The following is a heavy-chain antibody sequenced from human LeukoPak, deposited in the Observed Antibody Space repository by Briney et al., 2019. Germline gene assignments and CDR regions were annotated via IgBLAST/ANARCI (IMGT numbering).Heavy chain of an antibody. V-gene: IGHV4-59*01. D-gene: IGHD3-3*01. CDR1: GGSISSYY. CDR3: ARLTYYDFWSGYATDAFDI. CDR2: IYYSGST. J-gene: IGHJ3*02. Sequence: PSETLSLTCTVSGGSISSYYWSWIRQPPGKGLEWIGYIYYSGSTNYNPSLKSRVTISVDTSKNQFSLKLSSVTAADTAVYYCARLTYYDFWSGYATDAFDIWGQGTMVTVSS.